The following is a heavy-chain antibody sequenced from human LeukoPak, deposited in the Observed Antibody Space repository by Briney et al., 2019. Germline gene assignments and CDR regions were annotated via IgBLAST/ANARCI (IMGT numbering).Heavy chain of an antibody. CDR3: VNLGYSD. J-gene: IGHJ4*02. CDR2: IKNGGSDK. D-gene: IGHD5-12*01. V-gene: IGHV3-7*01. CDR1: GFSFSAAW. Sequence: PGGSLRLSCEASGFSFSAAWMTWVRQAPGKGLEWVATIKNGGSDKYYVDSVKGRFTLSRDNAKNSVYLQMNSLGVEDTAVYYCVNLGYSDGGQGTLVTVSS.